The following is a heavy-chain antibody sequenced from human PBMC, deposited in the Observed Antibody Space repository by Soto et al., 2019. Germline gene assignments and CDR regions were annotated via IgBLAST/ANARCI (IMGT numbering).Heavy chain of an antibody. CDR3: AKGVRSCDTAMVDFDY. CDR2: ISGSGGST. Sequence: GWSLRLSCAASGVTFSSYAMSWVRKATGKGLEWVSTISGSGGSTYYADSVKGRFTISRDNSKSTLYLQVTSLRAEDTAVYYCAKGVRSCDTAMVDFDYWGQRTLLTLSS. D-gene: IGHD5-18*01. J-gene: IGHJ4*02. V-gene: IGHV3-23*01. CDR1: GVTFSSYA.